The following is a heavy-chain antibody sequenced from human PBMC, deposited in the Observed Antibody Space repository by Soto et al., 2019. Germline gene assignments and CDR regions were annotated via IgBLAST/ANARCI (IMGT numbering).Heavy chain of an antibody. V-gene: IGHV3-33*01. Sequence: SLRLSCAAFGLTFSSYGMHRVRQAPGKGLEWVAVIWYDGSNKYYADSVKGRFTISRDNSKNTLYLQMNSLRAEDTAVYYCARDREWLFLNWGQGTLVTVSS. D-gene: IGHD3-3*01. CDR1: GLTFSSYG. J-gene: IGHJ4*02. CDR2: IWYDGSNK. CDR3: ARDREWLFLN.